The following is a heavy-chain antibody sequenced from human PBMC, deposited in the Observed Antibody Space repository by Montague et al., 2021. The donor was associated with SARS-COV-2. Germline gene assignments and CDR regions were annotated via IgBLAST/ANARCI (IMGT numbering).Heavy chain of an antibody. CDR1: GGSISSSTYY. J-gene: IGHJ4*02. D-gene: IGHD5-12*01. CDR3: ARHGWGWLRSLRPFDY. Sequence: SETLSLTCTVSGGSISSSTYYWGWIRQPPGKGLEWIGSIYYSGSTYYNPSLKSRVTISVDTSKNQFSLKLSSVTAADTAVYYCARHGWGWLRSLRPFDYWGQGTLVTVSS. CDR2: IYYSGST. V-gene: IGHV4-39*01.